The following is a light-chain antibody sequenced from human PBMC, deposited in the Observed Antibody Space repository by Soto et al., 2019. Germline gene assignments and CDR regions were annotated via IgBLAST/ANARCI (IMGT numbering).Light chain of an antibody. CDR1: SSDGGSYNL. CDR2: EGS. CDR3: CSYAGSSTPYV. V-gene: IGLV2-23*01. Sequence: QSVLTQPASVSGSPGQSITISCTGASSDGGSYNLVSWYQHDPGKAPKLMIYEGSKRPSGVSNRFSGSKSGNTASLTISGLQPEDEADYYCCSYAGSSTPYVFGTGTKVTVL. J-gene: IGLJ1*01.